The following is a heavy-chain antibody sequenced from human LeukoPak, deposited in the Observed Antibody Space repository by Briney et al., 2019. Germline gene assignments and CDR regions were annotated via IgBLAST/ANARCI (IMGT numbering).Heavy chain of an antibody. CDR2: FDPEDGET. D-gene: IGHD6-19*01. CDR3: ASSNGAVARPYYYYMDV. CDR1: GYTLTELS. J-gene: IGHJ6*03. Sequence: ASVKVSCKVSGYTLTELSMHWVRQAPGKGLEWMGGFDPEDGETIYAQKFQGRVTMTEDTSTDTAYMELSSLRSEDTAVYYCASSNGAVARPYYYYMDVWGKGTTVTVSS. V-gene: IGHV1-24*01.